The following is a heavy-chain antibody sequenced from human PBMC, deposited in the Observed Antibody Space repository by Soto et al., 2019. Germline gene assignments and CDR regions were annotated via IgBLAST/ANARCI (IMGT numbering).Heavy chain of an antibody. D-gene: IGHD6-13*01. CDR3: AKFSPPNSIWLSYLDY. V-gene: IGHV3-23*01. Sequence: EVQLLESGGGLVQPGGSLRLSCAASGFTFSSYAMSWVRQAPGKGLEWVSAISGSGGSTYYADSVKGRFTISRDNSKNTLYLKMNSLSAEDTAVYYCAKFSPPNSIWLSYLDYWGQGTLVTVSS. CDR1: GFTFSSYA. J-gene: IGHJ4*02. CDR2: ISGSGGST.